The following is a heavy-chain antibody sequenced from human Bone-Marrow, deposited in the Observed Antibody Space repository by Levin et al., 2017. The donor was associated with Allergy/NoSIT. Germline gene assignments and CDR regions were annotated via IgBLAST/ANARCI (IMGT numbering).Heavy chain of an antibody. D-gene: IGHD6-19*01. V-gene: IGHV3-30-3*01. J-gene: IGHJ6*03. Sequence: PGGSLRLSCAASGFALSNYAMHWVRQAPDKGLEWVAVISYDGANEHYADSVRGRFTISRDNSKNTVYLQMNSLRAEDTAVFYCARDEQYVGSTGWYYFYYYMDVWGKGTTVTVSS. CDR3: ARDEQYVGSTGWYYFYYYMDV. CDR1: GFALSNYA. CDR2: ISYDGANE.